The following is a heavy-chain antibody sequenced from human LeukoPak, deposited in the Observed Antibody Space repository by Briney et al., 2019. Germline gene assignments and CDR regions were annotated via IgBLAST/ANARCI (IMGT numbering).Heavy chain of an antibody. CDR1: GGSFSGYY. Sequence: SETLSLTCAVYGGSFSGYYWSWIRQPPGKGLEWIGEINHSGITNYNPSLKSRVTISVDTSKNQFSLKLSTVNAADTAVYYCARGGAWGYCSSTSCHSRIPNFDYWGQGPLVTVSS. CDR2: INHSGIT. CDR3: ARGGAWGYCSSTSCHSRIPNFDY. D-gene: IGHD2-2*01. J-gene: IGHJ4*02. V-gene: IGHV4-34*01.